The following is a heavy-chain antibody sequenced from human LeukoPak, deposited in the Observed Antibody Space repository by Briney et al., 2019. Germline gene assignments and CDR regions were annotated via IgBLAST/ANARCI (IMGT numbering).Heavy chain of an antibody. CDR2: NIPIFRTT. J-gene: IGHJ4*02. CDR3: ARDSRHYYDTSGYHHYFDY. CDR1: GGTFSSYA. D-gene: IGHD3-22*01. Sequence: GASVKVSCKASGGTFSSYAISWLRPAPGQGLEGMGGNIPIFRTTKYEQEFQGRVRITADESTSTAYMELSSLRSDDTAVYYCARDSRHYYDTSGYHHYFDYWGQGTLVTVSS. V-gene: IGHV1-69*01.